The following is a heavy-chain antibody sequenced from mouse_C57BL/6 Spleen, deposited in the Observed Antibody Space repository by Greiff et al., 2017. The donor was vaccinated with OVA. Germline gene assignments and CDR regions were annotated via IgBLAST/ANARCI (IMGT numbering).Heavy chain of an antibody. J-gene: IGHJ1*03. CDR1: GYTFTSYW. V-gene: IGHV1-69*01. CDR3: ARYYYGSSYRYFDV. Sequence: QVHVKQPGAELVMPGASVKLSCKASGYTFTSYWMHWVKQRPGQGLEWIGEIDPSDSYTNYNQKFKGKSTLTVDKSSSTAYMQLSSLTSEDPAVYYCARYYYGSSYRYFDVWGTGTTVTVSS. CDR2: IDPSDSYT. D-gene: IGHD1-1*01.